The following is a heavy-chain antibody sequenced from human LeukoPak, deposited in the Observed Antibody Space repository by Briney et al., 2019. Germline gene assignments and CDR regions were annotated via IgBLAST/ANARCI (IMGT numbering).Heavy chain of an antibody. CDR3: AKEGYEIVVVIIDY. V-gene: IGHV3-23*01. CDR2: ISGSGGST. CDR1: GFTFSSYA. J-gene: IGHJ4*02. D-gene: IGHD3-22*01. Sequence: GGSLRLSCAASGFTFSSYAMSWVRQAPGKGLEWVSAISGSGGSTYYADSVKGRFTISRDYSKNTLYLQMNSLRAEDTAVYYCAKEGYEIVVVIIDYWGQGTLVTVSS.